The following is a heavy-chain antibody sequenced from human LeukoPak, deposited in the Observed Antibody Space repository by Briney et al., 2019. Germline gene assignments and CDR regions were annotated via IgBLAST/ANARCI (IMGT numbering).Heavy chain of an antibody. CDR2: ISGYKGST. J-gene: IGHJ4*02. CDR3: ARDQKDYGDYEWDY. D-gene: IGHD4-17*01. Sequence: ASVKVSCKASGYTFSTYGISWVRQAPGQGLEWMGWISGYKGSTNYAPKFRARVTMTTDTFTGTAYTDLRSLRPDDTAVYYCARDQKDYGDYEWDYWGQGTLVTVST. CDR1: GYTFSTYG. V-gene: IGHV1-18*01.